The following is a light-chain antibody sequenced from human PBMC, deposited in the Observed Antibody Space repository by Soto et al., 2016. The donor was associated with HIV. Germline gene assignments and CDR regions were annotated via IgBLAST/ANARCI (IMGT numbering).Light chain of an antibody. V-gene: IGLV3-25*03. CDR1: ALPKQY. J-gene: IGLJ3*02. CDR2: KDS. CDR3: QSADSSGTYGV. Sequence: SYELTQPPSVSVSPGQTARITCSGDALPKQYAYWYQQKPGQAPALVIYKDSERPSGIPERFSGSSSGTTVTLTISGVQAEDEADYYCQSADSSGTYGVFGGGTKLT.